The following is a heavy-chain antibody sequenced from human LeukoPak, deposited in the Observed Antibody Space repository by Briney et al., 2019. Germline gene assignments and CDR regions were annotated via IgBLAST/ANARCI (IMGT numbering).Heavy chain of an antibody. V-gene: IGHV4-30-2*01. CDR3: ARVNYDILTGYWYYFDY. D-gene: IGHD3-9*01. CDR2: IYHSGST. CDR1: GGSISSGGYS. Sequence: SETLSLTCAVSGGSISSGGYSWSWIRQPPGKGLEWIGYIYHSGSTYYNPSLKSRVTISVDRSKNQLSLKLSSVTAADTAVYYCARVNYDILTGYWYYFDYWGQGTLVTVSS. J-gene: IGHJ4*02.